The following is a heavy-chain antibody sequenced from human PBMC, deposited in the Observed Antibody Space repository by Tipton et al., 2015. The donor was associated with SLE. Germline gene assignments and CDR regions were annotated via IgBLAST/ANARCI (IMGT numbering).Heavy chain of an antibody. CDR2: IYYTGTT. CDR3: ARGRTPLPAEFDF. CDR1: GDSVSSDSYY. V-gene: IGHV4-39*07. Sequence: TLSLTCTVSGDSVSSDSYYWGWIRQPPGKGLEWIANIYYTGTTNYNPSLKSRVTISIDTSKNQFSLQLTSVTAADTAVYYCARGRTPLPAEFDFWGQGTLVTVSS. D-gene: IGHD2-2*01. J-gene: IGHJ4*02.